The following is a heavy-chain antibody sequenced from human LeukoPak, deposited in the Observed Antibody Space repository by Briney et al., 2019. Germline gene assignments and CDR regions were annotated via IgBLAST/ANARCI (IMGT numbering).Heavy chain of an antibody. V-gene: IGHV3-53*01. D-gene: IGHD5-12*01. CDR1: GSSVTTKY. CDR2: IYSDGTT. J-gene: IGHJ4*02. CDR3: ATQSDNYSGYEDY. Sequence: GGSLRLSCVASGSSVTTKYTSWVRQAPGMGLGWLSAIYSDGTTKYADSLKGRFTIFRDTSKNTVHLHMSGLRAEDTAVYYCATQSDNYSGYEDYWGQGTLVTVSS.